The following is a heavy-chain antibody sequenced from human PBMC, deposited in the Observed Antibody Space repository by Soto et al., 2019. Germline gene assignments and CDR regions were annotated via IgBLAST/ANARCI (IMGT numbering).Heavy chain of an antibody. CDR2: IFYSGST. D-gene: IGHD5-12*01. CDR3: ARWLGYGPPFDY. CDR1: GGSISSGDYY. Sequence: QVQLQESGPGLVKPSQTLSLTCTVSGGSISSGDYYWSWIRQPPGKGLEWIGYIFYSGSTYYNPSLTSRVTTSVDTSTNQFSLKLGSVPAADTAVYYCARWLGYGPPFDYWGQGTLVTVSS. V-gene: IGHV4-30-4*01. J-gene: IGHJ4*02.